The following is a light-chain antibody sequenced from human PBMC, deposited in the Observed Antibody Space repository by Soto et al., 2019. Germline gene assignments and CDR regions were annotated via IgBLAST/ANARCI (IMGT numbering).Light chain of an antibody. CDR1: SSNIGSNT. CDR3: AAWDDRLNGQV. V-gene: IGLV1-44*01. Sequence: QSVLSQPPSASGTPGQRVTISCSGSSSNIGSNTVSWYQQLPGTAPKLVIYSNDQRPSGVPDRFSGSKSGTSVSLAISGLQSEDEADYYCAAWDDRLNGQVFGTGTKVTVL. J-gene: IGLJ1*01. CDR2: SND.